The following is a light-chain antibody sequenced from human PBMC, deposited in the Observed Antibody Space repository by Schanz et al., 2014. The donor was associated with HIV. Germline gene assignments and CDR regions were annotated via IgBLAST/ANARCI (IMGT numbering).Light chain of an antibody. Sequence: QSALTQPASVSGSPGQSITISCTGTTSDIGTYDLVSWYQQHPGRAPKLLIYEVSKRASGVSSRFSGSKSGSTASLTISGLQADDEADYYCAAWDDSLNSAAFGGGTQLTVL. CDR1: TSDIGTYDL. J-gene: IGLJ7*01. CDR3: AAWDDSLNSAA. CDR2: EVS. V-gene: IGLV2-23*02.